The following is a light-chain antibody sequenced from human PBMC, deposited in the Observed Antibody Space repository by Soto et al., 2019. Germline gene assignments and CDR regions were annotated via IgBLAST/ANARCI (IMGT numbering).Light chain of an antibody. CDR2: GNS. V-gene: IGLV1-40*01. CDR3: QSYDSSLTYV. CDR1: SSNIGAGYD. Sequence: QSALTQPPSVSGAPGQRVTISCTGSSSNIGAGYDVHWYQQLPGTAPKLLIYGNSNRTSGVPDRFSGSKSGTSASLAITGLQAEDEADYYWQSYDSSLTYVFGTGTKLTVL. J-gene: IGLJ1*01.